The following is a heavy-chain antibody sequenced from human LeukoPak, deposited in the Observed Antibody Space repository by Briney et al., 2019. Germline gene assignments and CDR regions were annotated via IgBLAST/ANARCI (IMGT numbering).Heavy chain of an antibody. J-gene: IGHJ4*02. D-gene: IGHD6-19*01. CDR3: AKGGYSSGWRNYFDY. CDR2: ISGSGTGT. V-gene: IGHV3-23*01. CDR1: GFTFSSYR. Sequence: GGSLRLSCAASGFTFSSYRMSWVRQAPGKGLEWVSTISGSGTGTYYADSVKGRFTISRDNSKYTLYLQMNSLRADDTAVYYCAKGGYSSGWRNYFDYWGQGTLVTVSS.